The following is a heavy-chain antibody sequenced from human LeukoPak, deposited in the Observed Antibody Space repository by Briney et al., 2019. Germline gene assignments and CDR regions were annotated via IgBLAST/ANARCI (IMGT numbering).Heavy chain of an antibody. CDR3: AKDKGYCSGGSCYGYWYFDL. Sequence: PGGSLRLSCAASGFTFSSYAMNWVRQAPGKGLEWVSTFRGSGGNTYSADSVKGRFNISRDNSKNTLYLQMNSLRAEDKAVYYCAKDKGYCSGGSCYGYWYFDLWGRGTLVTVSS. D-gene: IGHD2-15*01. CDR2: FRGSGGNT. CDR1: GFTFSSYA. J-gene: IGHJ2*01. V-gene: IGHV3-23*01.